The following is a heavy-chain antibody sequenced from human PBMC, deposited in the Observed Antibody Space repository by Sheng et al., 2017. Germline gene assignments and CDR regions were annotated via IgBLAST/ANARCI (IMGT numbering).Heavy chain of an antibody. V-gene: IGHV4-59*01. CDR3: ARGVVAVAGKNYYYYYMDV. CDR1: GGSISSYY. D-gene: IGHD6-19*01. CDR2: IYYSGST. Sequence: QVQLQESGPGLVKPSETLSLTCTVSGGSISSYYWSWIRQPPGKGLEWIGYIYYSGSTNYNPSLKSRVTISVDTSKNQFSLKLSSVTAADTAVYYCARGVVAVAGKNYYYYYMDVWGQGTTVTVSS. J-gene: IGHJ6*03.